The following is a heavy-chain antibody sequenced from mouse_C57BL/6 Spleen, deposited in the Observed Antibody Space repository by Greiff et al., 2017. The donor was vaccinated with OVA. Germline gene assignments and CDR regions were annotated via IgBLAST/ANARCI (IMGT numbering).Heavy chain of an antibody. CDR1: GYTFTSYW. CDR3: ARGGIYPWFAY. J-gene: IGHJ3*01. V-gene: IGHV1-61*01. Sequence: QVQLQQSGAELVRPGSSVKLSCKASGYTFTSYWMDWVKQRPGQGLEWIGNIYPSDSETHYNQKFKDKATLTVDKSSSTAYMQLSSLTSEDSAVYYCARGGIYPWFAYWGQGTLVTVSA. D-gene: IGHD1-1*02. CDR2: IYPSDSET.